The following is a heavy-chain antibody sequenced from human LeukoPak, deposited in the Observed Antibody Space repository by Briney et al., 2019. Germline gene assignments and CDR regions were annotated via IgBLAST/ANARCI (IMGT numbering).Heavy chain of an antibody. Sequence: QPGRSLRLSCAASGFTFSSYGMHWVRQAPGKGLEWVAVISYDGSNKYYADSVKGRFTISRDNSKNTLYLQMNSLRAEDTAVYYCAKDPPVIHYYYGSINWGQGTLVTVSS. D-gene: IGHD3-10*01. J-gene: IGHJ4*02. V-gene: IGHV3-30*18. CDR1: GFTFSSYG. CDR2: ISYDGSNK. CDR3: AKDPPVIHYYYGSIN.